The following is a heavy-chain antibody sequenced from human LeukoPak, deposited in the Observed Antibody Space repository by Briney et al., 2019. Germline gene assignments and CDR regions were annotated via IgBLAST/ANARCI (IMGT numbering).Heavy chain of an antibody. CDR3: ARNWGYNYGYGSFDS. CDR1: DGSINSYY. V-gene: IGHV4-59*12. J-gene: IGHJ4*02. Sequence: SETQSLTCTVSDGSINSYYWSWIRQPPGRGLEWIGYIYHSGTTFYSPSLKSRVTISIDTSKSQFSLTLSAVAAADTAVYYCARNWGYNYGYGSFDSWGQGILVTVSS. D-gene: IGHD5-24*01. CDR2: IYHSGTT.